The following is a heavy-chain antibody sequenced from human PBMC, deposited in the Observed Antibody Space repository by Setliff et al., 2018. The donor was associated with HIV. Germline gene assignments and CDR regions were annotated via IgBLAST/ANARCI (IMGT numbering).Heavy chain of an antibody. V-gene: IGHV1-2*06. D-gene: IGHD3-10*01. Sequence: GASVKVSCKASGYTFTDYYMHWVRQAPGQGLEWMGRINPHSGGTNYAQMFQGRVTMTRDTSISTAYMELSRLRSDDTAVYYCARARGNYYGSGKVYYYYYYMDVWGKGTTVTVSS. CDR2: INPHSGGT. CDR1: GYTFTDYY. CDR3: ARARGNYYGSGKVYYYYYYMDV. J-gene: IGHJ6*03.